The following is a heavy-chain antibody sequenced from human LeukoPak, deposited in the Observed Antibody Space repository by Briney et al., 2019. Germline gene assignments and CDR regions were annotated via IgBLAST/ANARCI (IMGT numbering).Heavy chain of an antibody. V-gene: IGHV3-66*01. CDR1: GFTVSSNY. D-gene: IGHD2-15*01. CDR2: IYSGGST. Sequence: PGGSLRLSCAASGFTVSSNYMSWVRQAPGKGLEWVSVIYSGGSTYYADSVKGRFTISRDNSKNTLYLQMNSLRAEDTAVYYCAKDRYGYCSGGSCYPPGYWGQGTLVTVSS. CDR3: AKDRYGYCSGGSCYPPGY. J-gene: IGHJ4*02.